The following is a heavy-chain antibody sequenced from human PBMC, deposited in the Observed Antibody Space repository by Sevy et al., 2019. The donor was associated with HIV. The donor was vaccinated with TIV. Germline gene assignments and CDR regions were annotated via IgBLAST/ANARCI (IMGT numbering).Heavy chain of an antibody. Sequence: GGSLRLSCAASGFTFSDYYMGWVRQAPGKGLEWVANIKHDGSQKNYLDSVKGRFTISRDNAKNSLYLQMNRLRVDDTAVDYCARELWLGEYWGQGTLVTLSS. CDR2: IKHDGSQK. D-gene: IGHD6-19*01. V-gene: IGHV3-7*01. CDR1: GFTFSDYY. CDR3: ARELWLGEY. J-gene: IGHJ4*02.